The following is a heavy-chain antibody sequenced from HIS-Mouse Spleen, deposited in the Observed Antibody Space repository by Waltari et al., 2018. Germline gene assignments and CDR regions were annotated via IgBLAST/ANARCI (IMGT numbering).Heavy chain of an antibody. CDR2: IYYSGST. D-gene: IGHD5-12*01. CDR1: CGSISSSSYY. Sequence: QLQLQESGPGLVKPSETLSLTCTVSCGSISSSSYYGGWIRQPPGKGLEWIGSIYYSGSTYSTTSLKSRVTISVDTSKSQFSLKLGSVTAADTAVYYCARDGYSGYGHDAFDIWGQGTMVTVSS. V-gene: IGHV4-39*07. J-gene: IGHJ3*02. CDR3: ARDGYSGYGHDAFDI.